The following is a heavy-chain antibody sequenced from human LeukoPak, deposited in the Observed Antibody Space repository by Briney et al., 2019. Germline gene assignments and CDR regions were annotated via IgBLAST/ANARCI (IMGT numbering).Heavy chain of an antibody. D-gene: IGHD3-10*01. Sequence: GGSLRLSCAASGFTFSSYWMSWVRQAPGKGLEWVANIKQDGSEKYYVDSVEGRFTISRDNAKNSLYLQMNSLRAEDTALYYCAKGSAWELLVPFDYWGQGTLVTVSS. CDR3: AKGSAWELLVPFDY. J-gene: IGHJ4*02. CDR1: GFTFSSYW. CDR2: IKQDGSEK. V-gene: IGHV3-7*03.